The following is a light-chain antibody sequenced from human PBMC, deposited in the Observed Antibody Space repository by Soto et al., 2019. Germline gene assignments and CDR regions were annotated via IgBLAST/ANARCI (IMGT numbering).Light chain of an antibody. CDR2: AAS. V-gene: IGKV1-39*01. J-gene: IGKJ2*01. CDR1: QSISSY. CDR3: QQSYSTPYT. Sequence: DIQMTQSLSSLSASVGDRVTITCRASQSISSYLNWYQQKPGKAPKLLIYAASSLQSGVPPRFSGSGSGTDFTLTISSLQHEDFATYYCQQSYSTPYTFGQGTKVDIK.